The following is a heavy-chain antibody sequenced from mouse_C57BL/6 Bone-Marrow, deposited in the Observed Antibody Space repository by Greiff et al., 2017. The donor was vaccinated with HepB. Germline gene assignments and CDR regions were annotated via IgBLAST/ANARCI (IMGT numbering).Heavy chain of an antibody. J-gene: IGHJ2*01. CDR1: GYTFTNYW. CDR2: IYPGGGYT. CDR3: ARGDYDEYFDY. D-gene: IGHD2-3*01. V-gene: IGHV1-63*01. Sequence: VKLVESGAELVRPGTSVKMSCKASGYTFTNYWIGWAKQRPGHGLEWIGDIYPGGGYTNYNEKFKGKATLTADKSSSTAYMQFSSLTSEDSAIYYCARGDYDEYFDYWGQGTTLTVSS.